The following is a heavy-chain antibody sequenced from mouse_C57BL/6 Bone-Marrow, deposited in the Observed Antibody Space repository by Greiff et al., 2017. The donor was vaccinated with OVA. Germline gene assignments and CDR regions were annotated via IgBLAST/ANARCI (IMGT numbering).Heavy chain of an antibody. CDR3: ANYGSSRGFAY. D-gene: IGHD1-1*01. J-gene: IGHJ3*01. Sequence: EVQLVESGPVLVKPGASVKMSCKASGYTFTDYYMNWVKQSHGKSLEWIGVINPYNGGTSYNQKFKGKATLTVDKSSSTAYMELNSLTSEDSAVYYCANYGSSRGFAYWGQGTLVTVSA. CDR2: INPYNGGT. V-gene: IGHV1-19*01. CDR1: GYTFTDYY.